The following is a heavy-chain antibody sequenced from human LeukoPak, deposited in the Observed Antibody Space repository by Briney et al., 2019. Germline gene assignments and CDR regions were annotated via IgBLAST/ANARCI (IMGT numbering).Heavy chain of an antibody. CDR2: ISSSSSYT. Sequence: PAGSLRLSCAASGFTFSDYYMSWIRQAPGKGLEWVSYISSSSSYTNYADSVKGRFTISRDNAKNSLYLQMNSLRAEDTAVYYCARASSGVDAFDIWGQGTMVTVSS. J-gene: IGHJ3*02. V-gene: IGHV3-11*05. CDR3: ARASSGVDAFDI. D-gene: IGHD6-19*01. CDR1: GFTFSDYY.